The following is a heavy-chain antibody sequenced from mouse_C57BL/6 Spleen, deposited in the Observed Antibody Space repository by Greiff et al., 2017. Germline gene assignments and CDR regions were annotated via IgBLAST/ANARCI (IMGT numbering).Heavy chain of an antibody. CDR3: ARWLLRGGYYAMDY. CDR1: GYTFTSYW. V-gene: IGHV1-69*01. Sequence: QVQLQQSGAELVMPGASVKLSCKASGYTFTSYWMHWVKPRPGQGLEWIGEIDPSDSYTNYNQKFKGKSTLTVDKSSSTAYMQLSSLTSEDSAVYYCARWLLRGGYYAMDYWGQGTSVTVSS. CDR2: IDPSDSYT. J-gene: IGHJ4*01. D-gene: IGHD2-3*01.